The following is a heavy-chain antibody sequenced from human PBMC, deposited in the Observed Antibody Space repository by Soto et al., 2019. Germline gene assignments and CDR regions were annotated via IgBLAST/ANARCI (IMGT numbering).Heavy chain of an antibody. V-gene: IGHV3-7*05. CDR1: GFTFSTYW. Sequence: SLRLSCAASGFTFSTYWMSWVRQAPGKGLEWVANIKEDGRERYYLDSVKGRFTIFRGNAQNSLYLEMNSLRAEDTAVYYCARQNDYDDSSGYYSWFDPWGQGTMVTVSS. CDR2: IKEDGRER. CDR3: ARQNDYDDSSGYYSWFDP. D-gene: IGHD3-22*01. J-gene: IGHJ5*02.